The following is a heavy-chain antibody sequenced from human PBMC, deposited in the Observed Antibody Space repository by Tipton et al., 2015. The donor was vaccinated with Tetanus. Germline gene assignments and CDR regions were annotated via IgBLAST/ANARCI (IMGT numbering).Heavy chain of an antibody. CDR2: ISYDGSNK. Sequence: AVSGFTFSSYGMHWVRQAPGKGLEGVAVISYDGSNKYYADSVKGRFTISRDNSKNTLYLQMNSLRAEDTAVYYCAKDLRPRVVVVAATGAYYYYGMDVWGQGTTVTVSS. CDR3: AKDLRPRVVVVAATGAYYYYGMDV. CDR1: GFTFSSYG. V-gene: IGHV3-30*18. J-gene: IGHJ6*02. D-gene: IGHD2-15*01.